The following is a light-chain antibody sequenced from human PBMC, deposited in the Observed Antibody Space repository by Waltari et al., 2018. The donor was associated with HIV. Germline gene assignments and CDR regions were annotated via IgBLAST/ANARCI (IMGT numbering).Light chain of an antibody. CDR2: MAS. CDR3: QQYDSYLGWT. Sequence: DIQMTQSPSTLSASLGDRVTITCRASQSISCRLAWYQQKPGKVPRLLMYMASSLQTGVSSRFVGSGSGTEFTLTITSLQPDDFATYYCQQYDSYLGWTFGQGTKVDIK. J-gene: IGKJ1*01. CDR1: QSISCR. V-gene: IGKV1-5*03.